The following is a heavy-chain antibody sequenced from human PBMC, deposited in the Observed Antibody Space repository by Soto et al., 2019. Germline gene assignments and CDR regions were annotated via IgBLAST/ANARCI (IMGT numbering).Heavy chain of an antibody. Sequence: GGSLRLSCAASGFTFSSYGMHWVRQAPGKGLEWVAVISYDGSNKYYADSVKGRFTISRDNSKNTLYLQMNSLRAEDTAVYYCAKDDSGSRGMDVWGQGTTVTVSS. CDR3: AKDDSGSRGMDV. V-gene: IGHV3-30*18. D-gene: IGHD6-25*01. J-gene: IGHJ6*02. CDR1: GFTFSSYG. CDR2: ISYDGSNK.